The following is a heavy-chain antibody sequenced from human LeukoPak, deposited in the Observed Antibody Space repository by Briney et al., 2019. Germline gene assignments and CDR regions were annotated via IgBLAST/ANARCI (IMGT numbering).Heavy chain of an antibody. V-gene: IGHV3-33*01. Sequence: PGGSLRLSCAASGFTFSNYGMHWVRQAPGKGLEWVALIWFDGSNKYYTDSVKGRFTISRDNSKNTLYLQMSSLRVEDTAIYYCARDDVAVAGTDYWGQGTLVTVSS. CDR1: GFTFSNYG. J-gene: IGHJ4*02. D-gene: IGHD6-19*01. CDR3: ARDDVAVAGTDY. CDR2: IWFDGSNK.